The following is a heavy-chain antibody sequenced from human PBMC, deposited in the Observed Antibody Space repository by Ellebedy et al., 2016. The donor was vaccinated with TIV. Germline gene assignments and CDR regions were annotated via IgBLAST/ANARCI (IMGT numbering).Heavy chain of an antibody. D-gene: IGHD3-16*01. CDR3: AKGASLWVTDAFDI. Sequence: GGSLRLXCAASGFSFSWHWMHWVRQAPGKGLVWVSRINNDGTATTYADSVKGRFTISRDRSKNTLYLQMNSLRAEDTAMYYCAKGASLWVTDAFDIWGRGTMVTVSS. CDR1: GFSFSWHW. J-gene: IGHJ3*02. V-gene: IGHV3-74*01. CDR2: INNDGTAT.